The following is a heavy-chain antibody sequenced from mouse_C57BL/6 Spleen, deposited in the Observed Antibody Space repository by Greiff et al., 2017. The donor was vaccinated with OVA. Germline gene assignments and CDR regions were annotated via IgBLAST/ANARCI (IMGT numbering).Heavy chain of an antibody. J-gene: IGHJ4*01. CDR3: AIGEMGYAMDY. CDR2: IYPGDGDT. V-gene: IGHV1-80*01. Sequence: QVQLQQSGAELVKPGASVKISCKASGYAFSSYWMNWVKQRPGKGLEWIGQIYPGDGDTNYNGKFKGKATLTADKSSSTAYMQLSSLTSEDSAVYFCAIGEMGYAMDYWGQGTSVTVSS. D-gene: IGHD2-3*01. CDR1: GYAFSSYW.